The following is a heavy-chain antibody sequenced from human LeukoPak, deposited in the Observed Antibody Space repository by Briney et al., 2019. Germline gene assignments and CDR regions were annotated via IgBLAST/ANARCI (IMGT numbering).Heavy chain of an antibody. CDR1: GFTFNSYG. CDR3: ARAGVYYDSSGYYNPPFDY. V-gene: IGHV3-33*01. D-gene: IGHD3-22*01. J-gene: IGHJ4*02. CDR2: IWYDGSNK. Sequence: GGSLRPSCVASGFTFNSYGIHWVRQAPGKGLEWVAVIWYDGSNKYYADSVKGRFTISRDNAKNSLYLQMNSLRAEDTAVYYCARAGVYYDSSGYYNPPFDYWGQGTLVTVSS.